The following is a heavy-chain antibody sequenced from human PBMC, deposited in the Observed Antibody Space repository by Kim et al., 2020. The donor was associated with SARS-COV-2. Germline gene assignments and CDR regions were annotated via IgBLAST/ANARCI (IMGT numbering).Heavy chain of an antibody. CDR3: ARDGIVGATTGLDY. CDR2: IWYDGSNK. Sequence: GGSLRLSCAASGFTFSSYGMHWVRQAPGKGLEWVAVIWYDGSNKYYADSVKGRFTISRDNSKNTLYLQMNSLRAEDTAVYYCARDGIVGATTGLDYWGQGTLVTVSS. CDR1: GFTFSSYG. D-gene: IGHD1-26*01. J-gene: IGHJ4*02. V-gene: IGHV3-33*01.